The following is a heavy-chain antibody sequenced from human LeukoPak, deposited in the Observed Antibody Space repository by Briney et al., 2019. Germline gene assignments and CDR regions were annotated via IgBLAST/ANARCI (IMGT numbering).Heavy chain of an antibody. V-gene: IGHV4-59*01. CDR2: IFYSGTT. D-gene: IGHD6-19*01. J-gene: IGHJ4*02. Sequence: ASETLSLTCTVSGGSISSYYWNWIRQPPGKGLEWIGYIFYSGTTNYNPSLKSRVIISVDTSKNQFSLRLSSVTAADTAVYYCARGNGWYFYWGQGTLVTASS. CDR1: GGSISSYY. CDR3: ARGNGWYFY.